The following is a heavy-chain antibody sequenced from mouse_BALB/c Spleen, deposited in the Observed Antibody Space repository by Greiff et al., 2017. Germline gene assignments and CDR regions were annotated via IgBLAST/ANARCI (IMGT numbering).Heavy chain of an antibody. CDR3: ARPLYYYYAMDY. V-gene: IGHV1-7*01. CDR2: INPSTGYT. Sequence: QVQLQQSGAELAKPGASVKMSCKASGYTFTSYWMHWVKQRPGQGLEWIGYINPSTGYTEYNQKFKDKATLTADKSSSTAYMQLSSLTSEDSAVYYCARPLYYYYAMDYWGQGTSVTVSS. J-gene: IGHJ4*01. CDR1: GYTFTSYW. D-gene: IGHD1-1*01.